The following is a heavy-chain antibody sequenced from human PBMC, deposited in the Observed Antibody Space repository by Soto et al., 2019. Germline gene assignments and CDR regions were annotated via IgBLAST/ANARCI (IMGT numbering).Heavy chain of an antibody. CDR2: IYYSGST. D-gene: IGHD3-9*01. V-gene: IGHV4-30-4*01. CDR1: GGSIISCAYY. J-gene: IGHJ5*02. CDR3: AREVYYDILTGPFDP. Sequence: SETLSLTCTVSGGSIISCAYYGSCVLHPPGKGLEWIGYIYYSGSTYYNPSLKSRVTISVDTSKNQFSLKLSSVTAADTAVYYCAREVYYDILTGPFDPWGQGTLVTVSS.